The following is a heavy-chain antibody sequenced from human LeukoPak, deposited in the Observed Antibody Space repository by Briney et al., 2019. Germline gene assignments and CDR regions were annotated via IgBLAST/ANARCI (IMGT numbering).Heavy chain of an antibody. J-gene: IGHJ4*02. D-gene: IGHD3-3*01. Sequence: GASAKVSCKASGYTFTGYYMHWVRQAPGQGLEWMGWINPNSGGTNYAQKFQGRVTMTRDTSISTAYMELSRLRSDDTAVYYCARGGYYDFWSGYFTFDYWGQGTLVTVSS. CDR2: INPNSGGT. V-gene: IGHV1-2*02. CDR3: ARGGYYDFWSGYFTFDY. CDR1: GYTFTGYY.